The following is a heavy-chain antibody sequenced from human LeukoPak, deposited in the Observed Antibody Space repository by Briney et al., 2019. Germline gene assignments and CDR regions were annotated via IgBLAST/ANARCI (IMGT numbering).Heavy chain of an antibody. CDR1: GDSVSSNSAA. V-gene: IGHV6-1*01. D-gene: IGHD3-22*01. CDR3: AREEQYYDSSGPSIDY. CDR2: TYYRSKWYN. Sequence: SQTLSLTCAISGDSVSSNSAAWNWIRQSPLRGLEWLGRTYYRSKWYNDYAVSVKSRITINPDTSKNQFSLQLNSVTPEDTAVYYCAREEQYYDSSGPSIDYWGQGTLVTVSS. J-gene: IGHJ4*02.